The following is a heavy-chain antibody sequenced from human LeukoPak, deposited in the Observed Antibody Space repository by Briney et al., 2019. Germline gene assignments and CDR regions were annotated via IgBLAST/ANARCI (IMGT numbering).Heavy chain of an antibody. J-gene: IGHJ4*02. Sequence: ASVKVSCKASGGTFSSYAISWVRQAPGQGLEWMGGIIPIFGTANYAQKFQGRVTITADESTSTAYMELSSLRSEDTAVYYCARGTGRSSTSCYVLWGEYFDYWGQGTLVTVSS. CDR2: IIPIFGTA. V-gene: IGHV1-69*01. D-gene: IGHD2-2*01. CDR3: ARGTGRSSTSCYVLWGEYFDY. CDR1: GGTFSSYA.